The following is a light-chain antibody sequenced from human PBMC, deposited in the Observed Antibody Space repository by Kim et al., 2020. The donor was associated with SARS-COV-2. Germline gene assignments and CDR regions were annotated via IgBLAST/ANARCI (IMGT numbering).Light chain of an antibody. CDR2: DAS. CDR3: QQRANWYS. V-gene: IGKV3-11*01. Sequence: SLSPGERATLSCRASQSVSNDLAWYQQKPGQAPRLLIFDASNRATGIPARFSGSGSGTDFTLTISSLEPEDFAVYYCQQRANWYSFGQGTKLEI. CDR1: QSVSND. J-gene: IGKJ2*03.